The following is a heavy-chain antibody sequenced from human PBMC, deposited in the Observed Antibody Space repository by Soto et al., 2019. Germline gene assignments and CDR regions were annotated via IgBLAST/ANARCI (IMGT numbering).Heavy chain of an antibody. D-gene: IGHD3-10*01. CDR1: GFTFSSYA. J-gene: IGHJ4*02. V-gene: IGHV3-23*01. Sequence: GGSLRLSCAASGFTFSSYAMSWVRQAPGKGLEWVSAISGSGGSTYYADSVKGRFTISRDNSKNTLYLQMNSLRAEDTAVYYCVKDQTVRGVTPVDYWGQGTLVTVSS. CDR3: VKDQTVRGVTPVDY. CDR2: ISGSGGST.